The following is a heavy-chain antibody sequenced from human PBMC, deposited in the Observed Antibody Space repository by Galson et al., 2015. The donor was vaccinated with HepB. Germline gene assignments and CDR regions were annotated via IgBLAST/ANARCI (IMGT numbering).Heavy chain of an antibody. CDR1: GYSFTTYG. V-gene: IGHV1-18*04. D-gene: IGHD3-22*01. CDR3: ARDRGGYYDSSGYSDH. J-gene: IGHJ4*02. Sequence: SVKVSCKASGYSFTTYGISWVRQAPGQGLEWMGWISAYNGHTNYGQELQGRVTMTTDTSTSTAYMELRSLRSDDTAMYYCARDRGGYYDSSGYSDHWGRRTLVTVSP. CDR2: ISAYNGHT.